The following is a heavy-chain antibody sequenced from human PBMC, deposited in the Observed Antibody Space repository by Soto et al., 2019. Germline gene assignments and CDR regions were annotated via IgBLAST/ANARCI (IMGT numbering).Heavy chain of an antibody. CDR3: ARDRPPPYGDLYSYYGMDV. V-gene: IGHV4-31*03. J-gene: IGHJ6*02. CDR1: GGSISSGGYY. CDR2: IYYSGST. D-gene: IGHD4-17*01. Sequence: QVQLQESGPGLVKPSQTLSLTCTVSGGSISSGGYYWSWIRQHPGKGLEWIGYIYYSGSTYYNPSLKSRVTISEDSSKIQFSLKLSSVTASDTVVYYCARDRPPPYGDLYSYYGMDVWGQGTTVTVCS.